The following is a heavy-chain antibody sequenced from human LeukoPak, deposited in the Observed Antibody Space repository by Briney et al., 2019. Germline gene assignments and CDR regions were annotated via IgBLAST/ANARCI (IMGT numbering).Heavy chain of an antibody. CDR3: AKIERP. CDR1: GFTFRDSG. Sequence: GGSLRLSCAASGFTFRDSGMHWVRQAPGKGLEWVAFIAYDGSNKTYTDSVKGRFTVSRDNSKNTLYLQMNSLRPEDTAVYYCAKIERPWGQGTLVTVSS. V-gene: IGHV3-30*02. D-gene: IGHD1-1*01. CDR2: IAYDGSNK. J-gene: IGHJ5*02.